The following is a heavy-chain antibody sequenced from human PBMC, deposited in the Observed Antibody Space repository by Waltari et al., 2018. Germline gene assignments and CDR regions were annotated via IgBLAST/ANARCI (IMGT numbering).Heavy chain of an antibody. CDR2: INPSGGST. Sequence: QVQLVQSGAEVKKPGASVNISCNTSQYTFTSSYIHWVGQAPGQGLEWMGIINPSGGSTIYAQKFQGRVTMTRDTSTSTVYMELSSLRSEDTAVYYCALDTGALWMDVWGQGTTVTVSS. D-gene: IGHD2-21*01. J-gene: IGHJ6*02. CDR3: ALDTGALWMDV. V-gene: IGHV1-46*01. CDR1: QYTFTSSY.